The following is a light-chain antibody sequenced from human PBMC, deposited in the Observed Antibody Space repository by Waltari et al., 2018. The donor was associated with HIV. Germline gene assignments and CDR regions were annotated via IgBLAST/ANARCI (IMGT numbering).Light chain of an antibody. CDR1: ILARKY. V-gene: IGLV3-25*03. Sequence: SHELTQPPSVSVSPGQTATISCSGDILARKYAYWFQQKPGQAPVFLIYKDNERPTAITERFSGSSSGATVTLTITGVRAEDEADYYCQGIDSSGRKVFGGGTRLTVL. CDR3: QGIDSSGRKV. CDR2: KDN. J-gene: IGLJ2*01.